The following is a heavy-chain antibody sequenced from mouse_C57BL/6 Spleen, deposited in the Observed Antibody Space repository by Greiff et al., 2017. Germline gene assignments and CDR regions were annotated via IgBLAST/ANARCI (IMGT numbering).Heavy chain of an antibody. CDR2: IHPNSGST. D-gene: IGHD2-13*01. CDR3: ARPNSPRLLLDY. J-gene: IGHJ2*01. V-gene: IGHV1-64*01. CDR1: GYTFTSYW. Sequence: QVQLQQPGAELVKPGASVKLSCKASGYTFTSYWMHWVKQRPGQGLEWIGMIHPNSGSTNNNEKFKSKATLTVDKSYSPASMQLSSLTSEDSAVYYCARPNSPRLLLDYWGQGTTLTVSS.